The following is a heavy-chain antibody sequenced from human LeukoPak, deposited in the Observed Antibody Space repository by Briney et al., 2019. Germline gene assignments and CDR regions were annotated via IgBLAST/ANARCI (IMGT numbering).Heavy chain of an antibody. CDR3: AKALTIFDHMDV. CDR1: GFTFSSYS. CDR2: ISSSSSYI. D-gene: IGHD3-3*01. Sequence: PGGSLRLSCAASGFTFSSYSMNWVRQAPGKGLEWVSSISSSSSYIYYADSVKGRFTISRDNAKNSLYLQMNSLRAEDTAVYYCAKALTIFDHMDVWGKGTTVTVSS. J-gene: IGHJ6*03. V-gene: IGHV3-21*04.